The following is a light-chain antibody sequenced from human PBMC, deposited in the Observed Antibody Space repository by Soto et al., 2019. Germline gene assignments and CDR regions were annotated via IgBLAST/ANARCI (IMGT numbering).Light chain of an antibody. CDR2: GAS. CDR1: RHVYINA. CDR3: QQSGASPFT. Sequence: VVLTQSPATLSLSPGERATLSCRASRHVYINALGWYQQKPGRTPTLLIYGASTRATDVPDRFSATGSGTVFSLTISRVEPEDSAVYYCQQSGASPFTFGPGTRLEI. J-gene: IGKJ3*01. V-gene: IGKV3-20*01.